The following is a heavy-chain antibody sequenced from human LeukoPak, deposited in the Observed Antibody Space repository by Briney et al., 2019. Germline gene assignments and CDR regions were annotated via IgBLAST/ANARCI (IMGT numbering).Heavy chain of an antibody. Sequence: GGSLRLSCAASGFTFSDVWMSWVRQAPGKGLEWVSAITDAVGSTHYADSVKGRFTISSDNSKNTVYLQMNSLRPEDMAVYYCAKEIFSGLLYIDYWGQGTLVTVSS. D-gene: IGHD5-12*01. CDR1: GFTFSDVW. V-gene: IGHV3-23*01. CDR3: AKEIFSGLLYIDY. J-gene: IGHJ4*02. CDR2: ITDAVGST.